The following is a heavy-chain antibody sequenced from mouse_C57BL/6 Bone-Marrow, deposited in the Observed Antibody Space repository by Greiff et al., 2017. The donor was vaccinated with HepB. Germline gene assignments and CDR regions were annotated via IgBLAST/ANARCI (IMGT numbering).Heavy chain of an antibody. V-gene: IGHV1-15*01. CDR3: TRSYSYWYFDV. J-gene: IGHJ1*03. D-gene: IGHD2-10*01. Sequence: QVQLKQSGAELVRPGASVTLSCKASGYTFTDYEMHWVKQTPVHGLEWIGAIDPETGGTAYNQKFKGKAILTADKSSSTAYMELRSLTSEDSAVYYCTRSYSYWYFDVWGTGTTVTVSS. CDR2: IDPETGGT. CDR1: GYTFTDYE.